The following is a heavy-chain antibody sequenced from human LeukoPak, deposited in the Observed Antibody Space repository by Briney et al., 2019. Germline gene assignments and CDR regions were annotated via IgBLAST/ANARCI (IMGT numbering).Heavy chain of an antibody. CDR3: ARGRAYCSGGSCYPNYFDY. J-gene: IGHJ4*02. Sequence: PSQTLSLTCTVSGGALSSSSYYCGWVRQPPGKGLEWIGSIYYSGSTYYNPSLKSRVTMSVDTSKIQFSLKLSAVTAADSAVYYWARGRAYCSGGSCYPNYFDYWGQGTLVTVSS. CDR2: IYYSGST. V-gene: IGHV4-39*07. D-gene: IGHD2-15*01. CDR1: GGALSSSSYY.